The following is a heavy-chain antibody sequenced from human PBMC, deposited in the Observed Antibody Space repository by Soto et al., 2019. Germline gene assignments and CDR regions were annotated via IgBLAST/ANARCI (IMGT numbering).Heavy chain of an antibody. Sequence: GGLLLSCVASGFTFSTSEMSGVRQAPGKGLEWISYISSSGGTTYYADSVKGRFTISRDNANHSLFLQMNSLRVEDTAVYYCARWEVVTGLDYWGQGTPVTVSS. CDR3: ARWEVVTGLDY. J-gene: IGHJ4*02. CDR2: ISSSGGTT. V-gene: IGHV3-48*03. CDR1: GFTFSTSE. D-gene: IGHD3-22*01.